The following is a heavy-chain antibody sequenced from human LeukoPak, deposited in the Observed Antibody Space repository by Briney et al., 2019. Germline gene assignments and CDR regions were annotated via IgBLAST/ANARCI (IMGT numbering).Heavy chain of an antibody. Sequence: SETLSLTCTVSGVSISSYYWSWLRQPAGKGLEWIGRIYTSGSTNYNPSLKSRVTMSVDTSKNQFSLKLSSVTAADTAVYYCARGGRVAAGNNWFDPWGQGTLVTVSS. CDR2: IYTSGST. CDR3: ARGGRVAAGNNWFDP. D-gene: IGHD6-13*01. CDR1: GVSISSYY. V-gene: IGHV4-4*07. J-gene: IGHJ5*02.